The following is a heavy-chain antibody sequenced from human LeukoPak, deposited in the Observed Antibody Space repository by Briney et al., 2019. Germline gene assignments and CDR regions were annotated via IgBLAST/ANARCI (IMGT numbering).Heavy chain of an antibody. D-gene: IGHD3-3*01. CDR3: ARDNGVVHGVYYMDV. J-gene: IGHJ6*03. CDR1: GVTFSNYW. V-gene: IGHV3-7*01. CDR2: IKQDGSEK. Sequence: GGSLRLSCAASGVTFSNYWMTWVRQALGKGLEWVADIKQDGSEKLYVNSVRGRFTISIDNAKMSLFLQMNSLRAEDTAVYYCARDNGVVHGVYYMDVWGKGPTVTVS.